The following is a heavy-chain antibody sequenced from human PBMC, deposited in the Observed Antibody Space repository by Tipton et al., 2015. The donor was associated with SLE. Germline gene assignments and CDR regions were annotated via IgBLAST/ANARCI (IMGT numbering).Heavy chain of an antibody. CDR3: ARGRVDYIRGTYRPSSFDY. J-gene: IGHJ4*02. D-gene: IGHD3-16*02. CDR2: ITNSGSP. Sequence: TLSLTCALSGGSFSGYHWSWMRQSPGKGLEWIGEITNSGSPNYNPSLKSRVTISVDTSKSQLSLKLSSVTAADTAVYYCARGRVDYIRGTYRPSSFDYWGQGTQVTVSS. V-gene: IGHV4-34*01. CDR1: GGSFSGYH.